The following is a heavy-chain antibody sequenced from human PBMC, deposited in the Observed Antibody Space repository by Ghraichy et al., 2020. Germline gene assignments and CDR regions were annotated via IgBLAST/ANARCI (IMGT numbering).Heavy chain of an antibody. CDR2: IYYNGGA. CDR1: GDSISKYY. D-gene: IGHD6-13*01. CDR3: ARTAAGDYGMDV. J-gene: IGHJ6*02. Sequence: SETLSLTCTVSGDSISKYYWSWVRQSPAKRLEWIGYIYYNGGAEYNPSLKSRVTIFLDTSKTQFSLRMTSVTTADTAVDYCARTAAGDYGMDVWGQGTAVAVSS. V-gene: IGHV4-59*01.